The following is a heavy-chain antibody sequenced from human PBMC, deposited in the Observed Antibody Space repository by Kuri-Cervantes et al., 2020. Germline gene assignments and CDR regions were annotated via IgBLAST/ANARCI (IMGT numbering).Heavy chain of an antibody. CDR1: GYSFGNFD. Sequence: ASVKVSCKASGYSFGNFDIMWVRQAPGQGLEWMGWIHPNSGGTNYAQMFQGRVTMTRDMSFSTAYMELSRLRSDDTAVYYCERSSGTLDYYYMDVWGKGTTVTVSS. D-gene: IGHD1-26*01. V-gene: IGHV1-2*02. CDR3: ERSSGTLDYYYMDV. CDR2: IHPNSGGT. J-gene: IGHJ6*03.